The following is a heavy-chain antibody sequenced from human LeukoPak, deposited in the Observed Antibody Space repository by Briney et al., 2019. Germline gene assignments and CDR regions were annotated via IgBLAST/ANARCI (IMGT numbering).Heavy chain of an antibody. J-gene: IGHJ4*02. CDR2: IYISGST. D-gene: IGHD2-15*01. Sequence: SQTLSLTCTVSGGSINSHYWSWIRQPAGKGLEWIGRIYISGSTNYNSSLQSRVTMSVDTSKDQFSLKLSSVTAADTAVYYCARALNPLPGTYYFDYWGQGTLVTVSS. CDR1: GGSINSHY. CDR3: ARALNPLPGTYYFDY. V-gene: IGHV4-4*07.